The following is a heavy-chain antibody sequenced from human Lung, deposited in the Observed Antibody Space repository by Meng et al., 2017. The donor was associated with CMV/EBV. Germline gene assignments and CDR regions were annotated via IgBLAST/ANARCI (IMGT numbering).Heavy chain of an antibody. V-gene: IGHV4-59*01. J-gene: IGHJ3*01. CDR1: GGSISTSY. D-gene: IGHD3-10*01. CDR3: ARMNNFSGAFDV. CDR2: LYYNGSP. Sequence: SXTLSPXCSVSGGSISTSYWTWIRQPPGKGLEYIGYLYYNGSPNYNPSLKSRVTISIDTSKKQFSLKLTSVTAADTAVYYCARMNNFSGAFDVWGQGTVVTVSS.